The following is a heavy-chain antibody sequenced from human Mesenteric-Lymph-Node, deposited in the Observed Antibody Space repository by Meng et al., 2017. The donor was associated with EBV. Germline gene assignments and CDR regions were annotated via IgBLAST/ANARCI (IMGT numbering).Heavy chain of an antibody. D-gene: IGHD4-23*01. J-gene: IGHJ4*02. CDR2: ISAYNGDT. Sequence: VELVRSGREVKKPGASVKVSCKGSGYTFSNYGTCWVRQAPGQGLEWMGWISAYNGDTYYAQRFQGRVTMTTDTSASTAYMELRSLRFDDTAVYYCASVHYGGNPFEGGGWGQGTLVTVSS. CDR1: GYTFSNYG. V-gene: IGHV1-18*01. CDR3: ASVHYGGNPFEGGG.